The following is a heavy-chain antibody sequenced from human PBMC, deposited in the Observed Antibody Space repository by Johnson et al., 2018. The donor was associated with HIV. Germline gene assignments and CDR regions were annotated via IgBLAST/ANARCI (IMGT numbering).Heavy chain of an antibody. V-gene: IGHV3-20*04. Sequence: VQLVESGGGVVRPGGSLRLSCAASGFTFDDYGMSWVRQAPGKGLEWVCGINWRGGSTGYADSVKGRFTISRDDSKNTLYLQMNSLKTEDTAVYYCSTPRPNWGWNAFHIWGQGTMVTVSS. CDR1: GFTFDDYG. CDR2: INWRGGST. CDR3: STPRPNWGWNAFHI. J-gene: IGHJ3*02. D-gene: IGHD7-27*01.